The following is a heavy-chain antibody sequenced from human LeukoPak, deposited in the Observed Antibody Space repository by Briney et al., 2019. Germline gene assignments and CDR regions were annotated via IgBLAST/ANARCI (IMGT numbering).Heavy chain of an antibody. CDR2: INHSGST. Sequence: PSETLSLTCAVYGGSFSGYYWSWIRQPPGKGLEWIGEINHSGSTNYNPSLKSRVTISVDTSKNQFSLKLSSVTAADTAVYYCARRCLRSGGSCYSSRTFDYWGQGTLVTVSS. D-gene: IGHD2-15*01. CDR3: ARRCLRSGGSCYSSRTFDY. CDR1: GGSFSGYY. J-gene: IGHJ4*02. V-gene: IGHV4-34*01.